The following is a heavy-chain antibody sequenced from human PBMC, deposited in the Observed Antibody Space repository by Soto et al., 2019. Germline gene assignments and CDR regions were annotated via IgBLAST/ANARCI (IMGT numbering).Heavy chain of an antibody. CDR3: AGRQQNYYYYGMDV. D-gene: IGHD6-13*01. Sequence: QVQLVESGGGVVQPGRSLTVSCAASGISISTYAMHWVRQAPGKGLEWVAVISQDGSVKYYADSVKGRFTMSRDNPKNTLFLQMNSLGADDTAVYYCAGRQQNYYYYGMDVWGQGTTVTVSS. CDR1: GISISTYA. J-gene: IGHJ6*02. CDR2: ISQDGSVK. V-gene: IGHV3-30*03.